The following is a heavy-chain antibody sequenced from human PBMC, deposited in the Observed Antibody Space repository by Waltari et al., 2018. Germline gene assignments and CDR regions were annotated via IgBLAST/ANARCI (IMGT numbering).Heavy chain of an antibody. CDR1: GGSISSSSYY. D-gene: IGHD3-10*01. CDR3: ARAKGILGDFQH. V-gene: IGHV4-39*07. CDR2: IYYSGST. Sequence: QLQLQESGPGLVKPSETLSLTCTVSGGSISSSSYYWGWLRQPPGKGLEWIGSIYYSGSTYYNPSLKSRVTISVDTSKNQFSLKLSSVTAADTAVYYCARAKGILGDFQHWGQGTLVTVSS. J-gene: IGHJ1*01.